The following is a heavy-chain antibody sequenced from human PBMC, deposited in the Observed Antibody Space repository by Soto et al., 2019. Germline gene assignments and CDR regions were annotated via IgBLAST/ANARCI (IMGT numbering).Heavy chain of an antibody. CDR3: VKDRAAGGLHYFDN. D-gene: IGHD6-13*01. CDR1: GFTFDDYA. V-gene: IGHV3-9*01. CDR2: ITWNSGYI. Sequence: EVQLVESGGGLVEPGRSLRLSCAASGFTFDDYAMHWVRQAPGKGLEWVSCITWNSGYIGYADSVQGRFTISRDNAKNSLYLQMNSLRAEDTALYYCVKDRAAGGLHYFDNWGQGTLVTVSS. J-gene: IGHJ4*02.